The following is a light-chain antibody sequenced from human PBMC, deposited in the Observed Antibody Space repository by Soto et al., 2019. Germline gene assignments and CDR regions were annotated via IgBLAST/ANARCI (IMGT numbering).Light chain of an antibody. CDR1: ESVSSN. J-gene: IGKJ5*01. V-gene: IGKV3-15*01. CDR2: GAS. Sequence: EVVLTQSRATLSVSPGERATISCSCSESVSSNLAWYQQRPGQAPRLVIYGASTRATGIPARFSGGGSGTEFTLTISSLQSEDFAVYYCQQYNSWPPITFGQGTRLEI. CDR3: QQYNSWPPIT.